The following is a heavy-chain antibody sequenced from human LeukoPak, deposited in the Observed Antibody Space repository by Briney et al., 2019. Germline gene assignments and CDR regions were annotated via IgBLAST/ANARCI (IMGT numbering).Heavy chain of an antibody. Sequence: GVSLRLSCAASGFTFSSYAMSWVRQAPGKGLEWVSAISGSGGSTYYADSVKGRFTISRDNSKNTLYLQMNSLRAEDTAVYYCAKGRNAVAGTAYFDYWGQGTLVTVSS. CDR2: ISGSGGST. V-gene: IGHV3-23*01. CDR3: AKGRNAVAGTAYFDY. J-gene: IGHJ4*02. D-gene: IGHD6-19*01. CDR1: GFTFSSYA.